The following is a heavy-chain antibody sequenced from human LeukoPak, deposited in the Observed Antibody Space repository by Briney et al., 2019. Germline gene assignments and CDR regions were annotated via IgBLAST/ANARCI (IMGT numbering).Heavy chain of an antibody. V-gene: IGHV1-2*02. D-gene: IGHD3-22*01. CDR3: AREYYYDSSGYYSPIDY. J-gene: IGHJ4*02. Sequence: ASVKVSCKASVYTFTDYYIHWVRQAPGQGLEWMGWVNPNTGGTNYAQKFQGRVTMTRDTSISTAYLELSRLRSDDTAVYYCAREYYYDSSGYYSPIDYWGQGTLVTVSS. CDR2: VNPNTGGT. CDR1: VYTFTDYY.